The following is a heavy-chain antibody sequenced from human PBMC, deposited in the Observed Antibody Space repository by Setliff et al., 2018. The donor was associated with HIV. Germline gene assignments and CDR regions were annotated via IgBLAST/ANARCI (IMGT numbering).Heavy chain of an antibody. CDR2: IYHSGST. V-gene: IGHV4-4*02. D-gene: IGHD3-22*01. J-gene: IGHJ6*02. Sequence: LSETLSLTCAVSGGSISSRDWWSWVRQPPGKGLEWIGEIYHSGSTNYNPSLKSRVTISVDKSKSQFSLKLTSVTAADTAVYYCASVFESSAYSYYYGMDVWGQGTTVTVSS. CDR3: ASVFESSAYSYYYGMDV. CDR1: GGSISSRDW.